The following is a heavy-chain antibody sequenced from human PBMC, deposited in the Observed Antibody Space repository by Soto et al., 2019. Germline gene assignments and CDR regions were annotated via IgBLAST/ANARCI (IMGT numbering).Heavy chain of an antibody. D-gene: IGHD4-4*01. CDR2: IYYSGSP. V-gene: IGHV4-59*01. Sequence: QVQLQESGPGLVRPSETLSLTCTVSSGSISSYYWSWIRQPPGKGLEWIGYIYYSGSPNYSPSLESRVTISEDTSKNQFSLKLSSVTAADTAIYYCAGGRDDYNGWYFDLWGRGTLVTVSS. J-gene: IGHJ2*01. CDR1: SGSISSYY. CDR3: AGGRDDYNGWYFDL.